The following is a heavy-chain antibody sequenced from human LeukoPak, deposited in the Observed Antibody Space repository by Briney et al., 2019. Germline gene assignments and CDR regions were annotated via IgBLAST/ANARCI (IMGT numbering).Heavy chain of an antibody. D-gene: IGHD4/OR15-4a*01. Sequence: PGGSLRLSCTVSGFTVSSNSMSWVRQAPGKGLEWVSIYSGTIHYSGSVKGRFTISRDNSKNTLYLQMNSLRAEDTAVYYCARRAGAYSHPYDYWGQGTLVTVSS. V-gene: IGHV3-53*01. CDR1: GFTVSSNS. J-gene: IGHJ4*02. CDR3: ARRAGAYSHPYDY. CDR2: YSGTI.